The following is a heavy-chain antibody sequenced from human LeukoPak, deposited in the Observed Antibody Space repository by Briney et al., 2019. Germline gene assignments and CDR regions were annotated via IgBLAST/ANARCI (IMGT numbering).Heavy chain of an antibody. V-gene: IGHV3-30*03. J-gene: IGHJ5*02. CDR2: ISYDGSNK. D-gene: IGHD3-10*01. CDR3: ARDPWGSGRFDP. Sequence: GGSLRLSCAASGFTFSSYGMHWVRQAPGKGLEWVAVISYDGSNKYYADSVKGRFTISRDNSKNALYLQMNSLRAEDTAVYYCARDPWGSGRFDPWGQGTLVTVSS. CDR1: GFTFSSYG.